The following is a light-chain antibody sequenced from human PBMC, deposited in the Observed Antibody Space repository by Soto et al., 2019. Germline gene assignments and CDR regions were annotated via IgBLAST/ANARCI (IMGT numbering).Light chain of an antibody. CDR3: CSYAGSSTFDV. Sequence: SVLPQPASVSGSPGQSSTTTFTGTTSEVGSYNLVSWYQQHPGKAPKLMIYEGSKRPSGVSNRFSGSKSGNTASLTISGLQAEDEADYYCCSYAGSSTFDVFGTGTKVTVL. J-gene: IGLJ1*01. CDR1: TSEVGSYNL. V-gene: IGLV2-23*01. CDR2: EGS.